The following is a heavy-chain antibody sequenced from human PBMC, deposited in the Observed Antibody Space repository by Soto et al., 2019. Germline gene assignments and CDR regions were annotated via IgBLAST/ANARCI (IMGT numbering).Heavy chain of an antibody. J-gene: IGHJ4*02. V-gene: IGHV3-23*01. D-gene: IGHD6-19*01. Sequence: PGGSLRLSCAASGFTFSSYAMSWVRQAPGKGLEWVSAISGSGGSTYYADSVKGRFTISRDNSKNTLYLQMNSLRAEDTAVYYCANDCRLAVAGTVAYSGQGTLLTASA. CDR2: ISGSGGST. CDR3: ANDCRLAVAGTVAY. CDR1: GFTFSSYA.